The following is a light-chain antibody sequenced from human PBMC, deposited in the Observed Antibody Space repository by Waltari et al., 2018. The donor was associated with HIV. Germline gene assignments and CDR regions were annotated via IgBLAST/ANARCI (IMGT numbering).Light chain of an antibody. Sequence: DIQMTQSPSTLSASVGDRVTITCRASQNINIYLAWYQQKPGKAPKLLIYQASNLESGVPSRFSGSGSGTEFTLTISSLQPDDFATYYCQQYHNYWRTFGPGTKVEIK. CDR1: QNINIY. V-gene: IGKV1-5*03. CDR3: QQYHNYWRT. CDR2: QAS. J-gene: IGKJ1*01.